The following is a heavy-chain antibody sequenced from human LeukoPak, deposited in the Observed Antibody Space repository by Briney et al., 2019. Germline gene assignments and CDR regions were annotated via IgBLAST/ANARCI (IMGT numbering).Heavy chain of an antibody. D-gene: IGHD6-19*01. J-gene: IGHJ4*02. V-gene: IGHV3-74*01. CDR3: ARDRDSSGWFGIDY. CDR1: GFTFSSYW. CDR2: INSDGSST. Sequence: PGGSLRLSCAASGFTFSSYWMHWVRQAPGKGLMWVSRINSDGSSTSYADSVKGRFTISRDNAKNTLYLQMNSLRAEDTAVYYCARDRDSSGWFGIDYWGQGTLVAVSS.